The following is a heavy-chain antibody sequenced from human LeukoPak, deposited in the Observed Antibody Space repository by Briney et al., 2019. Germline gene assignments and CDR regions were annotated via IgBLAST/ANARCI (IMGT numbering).Heavy chain of an antibody. D-gene: IGHD6-13*01. CDR2: ISGIGVAT. Sequence: PGGSLRLACAGSGFTFGSYAMTWVRQAPGKGLEWVSVISGIGVATYYADSVKGRFTISRDNSKNTLYLQMNSLRAEDTAVYYCARTANVQQLVLGWFDPWGQGTLVTVSS. V-gene: IGHV3-23*01. CDR1: GFTFGSYA. CDR3: ARTANVQQLVLGWFDP. J-gene: IGHJ5*02.